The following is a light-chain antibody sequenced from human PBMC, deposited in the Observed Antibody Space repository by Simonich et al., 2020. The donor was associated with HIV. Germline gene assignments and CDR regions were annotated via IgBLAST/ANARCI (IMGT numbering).Light chain of an antibody. Sequence: DIQMTQSPSTLSASVGDRVTITCRASQSISSWLAWYQPKPGKVPKLLIYKASSLESGVPSRCGGSGSGSEFTLTISSLQPDDFATYYCQQYNSYPWTFGQGTKVEIK. V-gene: IGKV1-5*03. CDR2: KAS. CDR3: QQYNSYPWT. CDR1: QSISSW. J-gene: IGKJ1*01.